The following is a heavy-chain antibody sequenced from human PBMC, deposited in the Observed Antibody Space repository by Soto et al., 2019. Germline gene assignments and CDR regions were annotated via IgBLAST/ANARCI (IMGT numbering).Heavy chain of an antibody. CDR1: GYTLTELS. D-gene: IGHD6-13*01. CDR3: ATDRIAAAGSEYYFDY. J-gene: IGHJ4*02. Sequence: ASVKVSCKVSGYTLTELSMHWVRQAPGKGLEWMGGFDPEDGETIYAQKFQGRVTMTEDTSTDTAYMELSSLRSEDTAVYYCATDRIAAAGSEYYFDYWGQGTLVTVSS. V-gene: IGHV1-24*01. CDR2: FDPEDGET.